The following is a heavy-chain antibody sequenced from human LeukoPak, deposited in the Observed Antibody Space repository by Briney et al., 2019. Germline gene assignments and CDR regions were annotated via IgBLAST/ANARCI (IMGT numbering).Heavy chain of an antibody. J-gene: IGHJ4*02. V-gene: IGHV4-61*02. Sequence: PSQTLSLTCTVSGGSISNGSYYWSWIRQPAGKGLEWIGRIYTSGSTNYNPSLKSRVTISVDTSQNQFSLKLSSVTAADTAVYYCARATVGATGGIFFDYWGQGTLVTVSS. CDR3: ARATVGATGGIFFDY. D-gene: IGHD1-26*01. CDR1: GGSISNGSYY. CDR2: IYTSGST.